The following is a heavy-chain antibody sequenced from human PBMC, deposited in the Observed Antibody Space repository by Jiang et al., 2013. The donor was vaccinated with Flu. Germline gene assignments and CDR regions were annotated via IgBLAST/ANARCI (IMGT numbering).Heavy chain of an antibody. V-gene: IGHV1-8*01. D-gene: IGHD4-17*01. Sequence: SVKVSCKASGYTFTRYDINWVRQATGQGLEWVGWMNPDSGTTGYEPKFQGRVTMTRNKSKGTAYMELSSLRSEDTAVYYCARGSGDYGPVHYYYYMDVWGKGTTVTVSS. CDR2: MNPDSGTT. J-gene: IGHJ6*03. CDR1: GYTFTRYD. CDR3: ARGSGDYGPVHYYYYMDV.